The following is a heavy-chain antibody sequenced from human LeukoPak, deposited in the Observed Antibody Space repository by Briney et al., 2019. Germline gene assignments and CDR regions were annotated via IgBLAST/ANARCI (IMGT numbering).Heavy chain of an antibody. CDR1: GFTFSSYG. CDR3: AKGEYYYDSSGYKAEYFQH. J-gene: IGHJ1*01. V-gene: IGHV3-33*06. Sequence: GGSLRLSCAASGFTFSSYGMHWVRQAPGKGLEWVAVIWCDGSNKYYADSVKGRFTISRDNSKNTLYLQMNSLRAEDTAVYYCAKGEYYYDSSGYKAEYFQHWGQGTLVTVSS. D-gene: IGHD3-22*01. CDR2: IWCDGSNK.